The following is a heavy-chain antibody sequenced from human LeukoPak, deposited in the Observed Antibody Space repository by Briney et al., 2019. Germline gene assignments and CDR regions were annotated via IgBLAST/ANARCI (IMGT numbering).Heavy chain of an antibody. CDR3: ATGLQYGLWGVPYFYYMHA. CDR2: INPHSGGT. Sequence: ASVKVSCKASGYSFSDYYMHWVRQAPGQGLEWMGWINPHSGGTDYAQKLQGRVTITGDTSITTAYMELGSLISDDTAVYYCATGLQYGLWGVPYFYYMHAWGKGTTVTVSS. V-gene: IGHV1-2*02. CDR1: GYSFSDYY. J-gene: IGHJ6*03. D-gene: IGHD3-10*01.